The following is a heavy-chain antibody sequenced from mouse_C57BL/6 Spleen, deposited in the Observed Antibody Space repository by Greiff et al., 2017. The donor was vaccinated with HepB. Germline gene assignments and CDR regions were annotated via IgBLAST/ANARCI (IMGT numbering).Heavy chain of an antibody. CDR3: APVYYGYEGYFDV. V-gene: IGHV14-2*01. CDR1: GFNIKDYY. CDR2: IDPEDGET. Sequence: VQLQQSGAELVKPGASVKLSCTASGFNIKDYYMHWVKQRTEQGLEWIGRIDPEDGETKYAPKFQGKATITADTSSNTAYLHLSGLTSEDTAVYYCAPVYYGYEGYFDVWGTGTTVTVSS. J-gene: IGHJ1*03. D-gene: IGHD2-2*01.